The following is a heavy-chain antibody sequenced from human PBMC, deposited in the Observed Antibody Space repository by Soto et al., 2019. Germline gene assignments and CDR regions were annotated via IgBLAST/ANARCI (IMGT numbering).Heavy chain of an antibody. D-gene: IGHD3-9*01. Sequence: SETLSLTCTVSGGSISSSSYYWGWIRQPPGKGLEWIGSIYYSGSTYYNPSLKSRVTISVDTSKNQFSLKLSSVTAADTAVYYCARAIILRYFDWLPWFDPWGQGTLVTVSS. CDR2: IYYSGST. J-gene: IGHJ5*02. CDR1: GGSISSSSYY. CDR3: ARAIILRYFDWLPWFDP. V-gene: IGHV4-39*01.